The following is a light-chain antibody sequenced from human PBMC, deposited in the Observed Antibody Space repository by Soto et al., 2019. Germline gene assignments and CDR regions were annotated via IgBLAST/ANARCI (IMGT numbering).Light chain of an antibody. CDR3: CSSAPESTYV. CDR1: SSDVGAYNS. Sequence: QSVLAQPASASGSPGQSSTISCTGTSSDVGAYNSVSWYQQHPHKAPQVIIYKGTQRPSGVSNRFSGSTSGNAASLTISGLQADDEADYFCCSSAPESTYVFGSGTKVTVL. V-gene: IGLV2-23*01. CDR2: KGT. J-gene: IGLJ1*01.